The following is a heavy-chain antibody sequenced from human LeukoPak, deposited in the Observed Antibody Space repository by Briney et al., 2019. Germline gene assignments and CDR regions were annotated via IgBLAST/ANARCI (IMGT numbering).Heavy chain of an antibody. J-gene: IGHJ4*02. D-gene: IGHD6-19*01. CDR1: GGSVSSGSYY. V-gene: IGHV4-61*01. Sequence: SETLSLTCTVSGGSVSSGSYYWSWIRQPPGKGLEWIGYIHHTGSTNYNPSLKSRVTMSLDTSKNQFSLKLNSVAAADTAVYYCARVSEGYSSGWYGYFDYWGQGILVTVSS. CDR2: IHHTGST. CDR3: ARVSEGYSSGWYGYFDY.